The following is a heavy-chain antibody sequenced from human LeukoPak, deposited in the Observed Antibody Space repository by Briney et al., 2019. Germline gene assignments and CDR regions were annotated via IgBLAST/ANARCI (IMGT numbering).Heavy chain of an antibody. CDR1: GGSISSGDYS. J-gene: IGHJ3*02. D-gene: IGHD3-22*01. CDR2: IYYSGST. V-gene: IGHV4-30-4*01. Sequence: SETLSLTCTVPGGSISSGDYSWSWIRQPPGKGLEWIGYIYYSGSTYYNPSLKSRVTISVDTSKNQFSLKLSSVTAADTAVYYCARYLYDSSGYYYVPFDIWGQGTMVTVSS. CDR3: ARYLYDSSGYYYVPFDI.